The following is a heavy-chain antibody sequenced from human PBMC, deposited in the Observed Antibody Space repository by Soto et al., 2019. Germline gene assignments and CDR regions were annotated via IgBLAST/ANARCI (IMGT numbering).Heavy chain of an antibody. CDR2: LYTGGST. CDR3: AREFLMDV. Sequence: EVQLVESGGGLVQPGGSLRLSCAASGLSVSSNYMNWVHQAPGKGLEWVSVLYTGGSTYYADSVKGRFTISRHNSKNTLYLQMDSLRAEDTAVYYCAREFLMDVWGQGTTVTVSS. J-gene: IGHJ6*02. V-gene: IGHV3-53*04. CDR1: GLSVSSNY.